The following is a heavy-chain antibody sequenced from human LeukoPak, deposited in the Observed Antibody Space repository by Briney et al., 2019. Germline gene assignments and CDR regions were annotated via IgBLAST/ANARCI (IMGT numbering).Heavy chain of an antibody. CDR3: ARTYDY. V-gene: IGHV4-61*01. CDR2: IYYSGST. CDR1: GGSFSSGSYY. J-gene: IGHJ4*02. Sequence: SETLSLTCTVSGGSFSSGSYYWSWIRQPPGKGLEWIGYIYYSGSTNYNPSLKSRVTISVDTSKNQFSLKLSSVTAADTAVYYCARTYDYWGQGTLVTVSS.